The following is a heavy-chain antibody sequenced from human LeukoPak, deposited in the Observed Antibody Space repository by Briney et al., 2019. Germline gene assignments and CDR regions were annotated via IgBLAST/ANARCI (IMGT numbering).Heavy chain of an antibody. J-gene: IGHJ4*02. CDR1: GYSISSGYY. V-gene: IGHV4-38-2*02. CDR3: ARDCSSTSCLPVDY. CDR2: IYHSGST. D-gene: IGHD2-2*01. Sequence: SETLSLTCAVSGYSISSGYYWGWIRQPPGKGLEWIGSIYHSGSTYYNPSLKSRVTISVDTSKNQSSLKLSSVTAADTAVYYCARDCSSTSCLPVDYWGQGTLVTVSS.